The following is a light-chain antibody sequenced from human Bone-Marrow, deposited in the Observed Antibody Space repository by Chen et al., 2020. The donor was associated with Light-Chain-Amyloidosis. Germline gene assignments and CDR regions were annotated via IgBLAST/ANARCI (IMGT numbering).Light chain of an antibody. CDR1: SGDVGTYNY. V-gene: IGLV2-14*01. CDR2: AVS. Sequence: QSALTQPAAVSGSPGQSITISCTGTSGDVGTYNYVSWYQQHPGKAPKVSIYAVSYRPSGVSKLFSGSKSGNTPSLTISGLQAEDEADYSCSSFTSSSSYVFGPGPKVPVL. J-gene: IGLJ1*01. CDR3: SSFTSSSSYV.